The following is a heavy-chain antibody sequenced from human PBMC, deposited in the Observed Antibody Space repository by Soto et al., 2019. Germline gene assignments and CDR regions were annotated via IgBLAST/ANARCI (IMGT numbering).Heavy chain of an antibody. CDR2: IIPILGIA. J-gene: IGHJ6*02. Sequence: ASVKVSCKASGGTFSSYTISWVRQAPGQGLEWMGRIIPILGIANYAQKFQGRVTITADKSTSTAYMELSSLRSEDTAVYYCASCGRDTAMVNCYYGMDVWGQGTTVTVS. V-gene: IGHV1-69*02. CDR3: ASCGRDTAMVNCYYGMDV. CDR1: GGTFSSYT. D-gene: IGHD5-18*01.